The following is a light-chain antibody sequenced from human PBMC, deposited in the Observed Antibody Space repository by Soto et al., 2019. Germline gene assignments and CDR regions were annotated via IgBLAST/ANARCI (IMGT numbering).Light chain of an antibody. J-gene: IGLJ1*01. V-gene: IGLV1-40*01. CDR1: STNIGADYD. CDR3: QSYDSSLSAYG. Sequence: QSVLTQPPSVSGAPGQRVTISCTWSSTNIGADYDVHWYLQLPGTAPKLLIFNTNNRPSGVPDRFSGSQSGPSASLAITGRQDDDVAEYYCQSYDSSLSAYGFGTGTQLTVL. CDR2: NTN.